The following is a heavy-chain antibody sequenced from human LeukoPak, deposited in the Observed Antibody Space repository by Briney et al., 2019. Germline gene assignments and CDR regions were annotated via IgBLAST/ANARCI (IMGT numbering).Heavy chain of an antibody. CDR3: AKDPVRSWSYFGRYSKFDS. Sequence: PGRSLRLSCAASGFTFSSYAMSWVRQAPGKGLEWVSAISGSGSSTYYADSVKGRFTISRDNSKNTLYLQMSSLRAEDTAVYYCAKDPVRSWSYFGRYSKFDSWGQGTLVTVSS. V-gene: IGHV3-23*01. J-gene: IGHJ4*02. CDR1: GFTFSSYA. CDR2: ISGSGSST. D-gene: IGHD1-26*01.